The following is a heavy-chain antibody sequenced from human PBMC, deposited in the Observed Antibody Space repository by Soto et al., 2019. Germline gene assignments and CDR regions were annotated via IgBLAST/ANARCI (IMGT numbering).Heavy chain of an antibody. D-gene: IGHD3-22*01. CDR3: ARRKSITMIVVVYWYFDL. CDR2: INHSGST. J-gene: IGHJ2*01. Sequence: QVQLQQWGAGLLKPSETLSLTCAVYGGSFSGYYWSWIRQPPGKGLEWIGEINHSGSTNYNPSLKSRVTISVDTSKNQFSLKLSSVTAEDTAVYYCARRKSITMIVVVYWYFDLWGRGTLVTVSS. CDR1: GGSFSGYY. V-gene: IGHV4-34*01.